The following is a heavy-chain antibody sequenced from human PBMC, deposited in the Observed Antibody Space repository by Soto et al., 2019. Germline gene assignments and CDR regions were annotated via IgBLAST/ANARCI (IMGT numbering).Heavy chain of an antibody. J-gene: IGHJ6*02. CDR1: GYTFTSHY. Sequence: QVQLVQSGAEVKKPGASVKVSCKASGYTFTSHYMHWVRQAPGQGLEWMGIINPSGGSTSYAQKFQGRVTMTRDTSTSTVYMELSSLRSEDTAVYYCARDKPLSYYYYGMDVWGQGTTVTVSS. CDR3: ARDKPLSYYYYGMDV. CDR2: INPSGGST. V-gene: IGHV1-46*01.